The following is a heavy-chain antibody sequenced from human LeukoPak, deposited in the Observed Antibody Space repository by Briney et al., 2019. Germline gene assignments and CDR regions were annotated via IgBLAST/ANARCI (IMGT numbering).Heavy chain of an antibody. CDR3: ARRGRGVASGYDY. J-gene: IGHJ4*02. D-gene: IGHD3-3*01. Sequence: ASVKVSCKAFGYTFTSNYMHWVRQAPGQGLEWMGRISAYNGNTNYAQKLQGRVTMTTDTSTSTAYMELRSLRSDDTAVYYCARRGRGVASGYDYWGQGTLVTVSS. CDR1: GYTFTSNY. V-gene: IGHV1-18*04. CDR2: ISAYNGNT.